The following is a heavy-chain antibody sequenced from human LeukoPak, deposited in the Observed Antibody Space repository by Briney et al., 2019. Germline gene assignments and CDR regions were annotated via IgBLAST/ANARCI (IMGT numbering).Heavy chain of an antibody. CDR3: AKGHRKYYYDSSGYYYFDY. D-gene: IGHD3-22*01. CDR1: GFTFSSYA. CDR2: ISGSGGST. J-gene: IGHJ4*02. V-gene: IGHV3-23*01. Sequence: PGGSLGLSCAASGFTFSSYAMSWVRQAPGKGLEWVSAISGSGGSTYYADSVKGRFTISRDNSKNTLYLQMNSLRAEDTAVYYCAKGHRKYYYDSSGYYYFDYWGQGTLVTVSS.